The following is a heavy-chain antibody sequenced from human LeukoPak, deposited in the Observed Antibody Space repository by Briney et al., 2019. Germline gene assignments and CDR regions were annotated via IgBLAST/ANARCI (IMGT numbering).Heavy chain of an antibody. CDR2: IYYSGNT. D-gene: IGHD3-22*01. Sequence: NTSETLSLTCTVSGGSISSSTYYWGWIRQPPGKGLEWIGNIYYSGNTYYNPSLKSRVTTSVDTSKNQFSLKLSSVTAADTAVYYCASYYYDSSGYYRSFDYWGQGTLVTVSS. CDR1: GGSISSSTYY. J-gene: IGHJ4*02. CDR3: ASYYYDSSGYYRSFDY. V-gene: IGHV4-39*01.